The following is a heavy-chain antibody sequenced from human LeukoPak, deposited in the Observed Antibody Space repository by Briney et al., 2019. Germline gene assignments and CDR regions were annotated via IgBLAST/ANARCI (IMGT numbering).Heavy chain of an antibody. CDR3: ATRKCGGDCYSDYYYGMDV. V-gene: IGHV1-69*04. J-gene: IGHJ6*02. D-gene: IGHD2-21*02. Sequence: ASVRVSCKDSRGTFSSYANSWVRQAPGQRREWMVSIVPIFGIANYAQKFQGRVTITADKSPRTAYMELSSLRSEDTAVYYCATRKCGGDCYSDYYYGMDVWGQGTTVTVSS. CDR1: RGTFSSYA. CDR2: IVPIFGIA.